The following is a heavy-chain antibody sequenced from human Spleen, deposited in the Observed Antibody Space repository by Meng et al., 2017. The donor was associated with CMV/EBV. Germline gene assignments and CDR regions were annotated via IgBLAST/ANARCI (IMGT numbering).Heavy chain of an antibody. Sequence: GESLKISCAASGFTFSSYEMNWVRQAPGKGLEWVSLISWDGGSTYYADSVKGRFTISRDNSKNSLYLQMNSLRTEDTALYYCAKDLIRDTAMDTKRGGMDVWGQGTTVTVSS. J-gene: IGHJ6*02. V-gene: IGHV3-43*01. CDR2: ISWDGGST. CDR1: GFTFSSYE. CDR3: AKDLIRDTAMDTKRGGMDV. D-gene: IGHD5-18*01.